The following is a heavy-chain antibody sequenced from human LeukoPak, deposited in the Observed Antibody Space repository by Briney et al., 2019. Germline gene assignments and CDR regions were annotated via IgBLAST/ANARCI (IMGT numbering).Heavy chain of an antibody. Sequence: ASVKVSCKASGGTFSSYAISWVRQAPGQGLEWMGRIIPIFGTANYAQKLQGRVTITTDESTSTAYMELSSLRSEDTAVYYCARDPGNYYDSSGYYPWGQGTLVTVSS. D-gene: IGHD3-22*01. J-gene: IGHJ5*02. CDR3: ARDPGNYYDSSGYYP. CDR2: IIPIFGTA. V-gene: IGHV1-69*05. CDR1: GGTFSSYA.